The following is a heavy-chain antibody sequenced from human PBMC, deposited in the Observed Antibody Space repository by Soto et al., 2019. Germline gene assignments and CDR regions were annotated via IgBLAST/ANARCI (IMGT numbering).Heavy chain of an antibody. CDR2: INGDASIT. CDR1: GFTFSNYW. V-gene: IGHV3-74*01. J-gene: IGHJ4*02. D-gene: IGHD5-12*01. Sequence: EVQLAESGGGLVQPGGSLRLSCAASGFTFSNYWMHWVRQAPGKGLMWVSRINGDASITTYADSVTGRFTIFRDNARNTLYLQINGLRAADTAVYYCGRAFAGYGSVDYWGQGTMVTVSS. CDR3: GRAFAGYGSVDY.